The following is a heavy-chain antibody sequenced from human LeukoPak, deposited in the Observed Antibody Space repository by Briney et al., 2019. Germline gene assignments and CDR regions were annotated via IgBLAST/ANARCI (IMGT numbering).Heavy chain of an antibody. J-gene: IGHJ5*02. V-gene: IGHV3-23*01. CDR1: GFTFSSYA. Sequence: GGSLRLSCAASGFTFSSYAMSWVRQAPGKGLEWVSAISGSGGSTYYADSVKGRLTISRDNSKNTLYLQMNSLRAEDTAVYYCDRYGSGRMNWFDPWGQGTLVTVSS. D-gene: IGHD3-10*01. CDR3: DRYGSGRMNWFDP. CDR2: ISGSGGST.